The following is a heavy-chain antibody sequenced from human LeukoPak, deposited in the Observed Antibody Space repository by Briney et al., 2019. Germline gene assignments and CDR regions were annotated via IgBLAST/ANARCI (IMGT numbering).Heavy chain of an antibody. CDR1: GGSIGSSSYY. V-gene: IGHV4-39*01. D-gene: IGHD3-10*01. Sequence: SETLSLTCTVSGGSIGSSSYYWGWIRQPPGKGLEWIGSIYYSGYTYYNPSLKSRVTISVDTSKNQFSLKLSSVTAADTAVYYCARHFAPEAWFQAPWGQGTLVTVSS. CDR2: IYYSGYT. J-gene: IGHJ5*02. CDR3: ARHFAPEAWFQAP.